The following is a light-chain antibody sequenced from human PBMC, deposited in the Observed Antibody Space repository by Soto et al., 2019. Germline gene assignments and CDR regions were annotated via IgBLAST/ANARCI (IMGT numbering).Light chain of an antibody. CDR1: HGVGRS. V-gene: IGKV3-11*01. CDR3: LQRSDWRT. Sequence: IVLTQSPVSLSLSPGERATLSCRASHGVGRSLAWFQQRPVQAPRLLIYDASNRATGIPARFSGSGSGKDFTLTISRLEPEDFAVYYCLQRSDWRTFGRGTKVDIK. CDR2: DAS. J-gene: IGKJ1*01.